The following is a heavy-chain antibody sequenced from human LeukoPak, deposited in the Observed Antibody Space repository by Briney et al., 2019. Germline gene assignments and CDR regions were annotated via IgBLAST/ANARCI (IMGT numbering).Heavy chain of an antibody. CDR1: GYTFTGYY. D-gene: IGHD5-18*01. CDR3: ARGGVDTAMDLDY. Sequence: ASVKVSCKASGYTFTGYYMHWVRQAPGQGLEWMGWINPNSGGTNYAQKFQGWVTMTRDTSISTAYMELSRLRSDDTAVYYCARGGVDTAMDLDYWGQGTLVTVSS. J-gene: IGHJ4*02. V-gene: IGHV1-2*04. CDR2: INPNSGGT.